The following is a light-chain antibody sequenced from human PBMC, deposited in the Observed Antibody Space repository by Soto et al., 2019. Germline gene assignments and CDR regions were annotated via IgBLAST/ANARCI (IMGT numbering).Light chain of an antibody. J-gene: IGLJ1*01. Sequence: QSVLTQPPSVSGAPGQRVTTSCTGSSSNIGAGYDVHWYQQLPGTAPKLLIYGNSNRPSGVPDRFSGSKSGTSASLAITGLQAEDEADYYCQSYDSSLSGSELYVFGTGTKLTVL. CDR2: GNS. V-gene: IGLV1-40*01. CDR3: QSYDSSLSGSELYV. CDR1: SSNIGAGYD.